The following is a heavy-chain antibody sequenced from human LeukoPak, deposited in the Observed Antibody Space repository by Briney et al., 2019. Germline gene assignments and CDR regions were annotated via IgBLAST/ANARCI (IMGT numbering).Heavy chain of an antibody. Sequence: GGSLRLSCAASGFTFSSYGMHWVRQAPGKGLEWVAVIWYDGSNKYYADSVKGRFTISRDNSKNTLYLQMNSLRAEDTAVYYCARGQDIVVVVAAGHDAFDIWGQGTMVTVSS. V-gene: IGHV3-33*01. D-gene: IGHD2-15*01. CDR3: ARGQDIVVVVAAGHDAFDI. CDR1: GFTFSSYG. CDR2: IWYDGSNK. J-gene: IGHJ3*02.